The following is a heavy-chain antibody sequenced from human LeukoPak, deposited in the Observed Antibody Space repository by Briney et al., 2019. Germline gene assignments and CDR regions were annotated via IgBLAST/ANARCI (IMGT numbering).Heavy chain of an antibody. J-gene: IGHJ5*02. CDR3: TKYQLLWGGWFDP. V-gene: IGHV3-49*04. D-gene: IGHD2-2*01. Sequence: PGGSLRLSCTASGFTFGDYVISWVRQAPGKGLEGVGFIRSKAYGGTTEYAASVKGRFTISRDDSKSIAYLQMNSLKTEDTAVYYCTKYQLLWGGWFDPWGQGTLVTVSS. CDR2: IRSKAYGGTT. CDR1: GFTFGDYV.